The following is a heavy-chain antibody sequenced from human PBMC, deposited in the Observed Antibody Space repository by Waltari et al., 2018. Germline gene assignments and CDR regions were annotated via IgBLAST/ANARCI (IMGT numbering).Heavy chain of an antibody. V-gene: IGHV4-39*01. D-gene: IGHD6-13*01. CDR3: AGDSSSWGHYYYYYMDV. CDR1: GGSISSSSYY. J-gene: IGHJ6*03. Sequence: QLQLQESGPGLVKPSETLSLTCTVSGGSISSSSYYWGWIRQTPGKGLEWIGSIYYSGSTYYNPTLKSRVTISVDTSKNQFSLKLSSVTAADTAVYYCAGDSSSWGHYYYYYMDVWGKGTTVTVSS. CDR2: IYYSGST.